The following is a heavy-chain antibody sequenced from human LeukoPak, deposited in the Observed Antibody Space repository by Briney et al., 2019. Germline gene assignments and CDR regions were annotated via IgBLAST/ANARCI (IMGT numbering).Heavy chain of an antibody. V-gene: IGHV3-33*01. CDR3: ARDGLGAAFDY. D-gene: IGHD3-16*01. J-gene: IGHJ4*02. CDR1: GFTFNNYD. Sequence: GGSLRLSCAASGFTFNNYDIHWVRQAPGKGLEGVAVIWNDGSNKYYADSVKGRFTISRDNPKNTLYLQMNSLRAEDTAVYYCARDGLGAAFDYWGQGTLVTVSS. CDR2: IWNDGSNK.